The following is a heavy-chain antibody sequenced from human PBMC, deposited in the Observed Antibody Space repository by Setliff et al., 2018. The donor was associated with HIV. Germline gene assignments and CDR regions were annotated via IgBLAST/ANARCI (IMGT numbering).Heavy chain of an antibody. CDR1: GGSISSYY. V-gene: IGHV4-4*07. Sequence: SETLSLTCTVSGGSISSYYWSWIRQPAGKGLEWIGRIYTSGSTNYNPSLKSRVTISVDTSKNQFSLKLSSVTAADTAVYYCAGHFYYSGSGIWAGLDSWGQGTLVTVSS. J-gene: IGHJ4*02. CDR3: AGHFYYSGSGIWAGLDS. CDR2: IYTSGST. D-gene: IGHD3-10*01.